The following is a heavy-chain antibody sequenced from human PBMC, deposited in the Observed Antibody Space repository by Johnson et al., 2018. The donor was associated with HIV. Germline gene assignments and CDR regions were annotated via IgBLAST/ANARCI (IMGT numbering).Heavy chain of an antibody. CDR1: GFRLSASN. J-gene: IGHJ3*02. D-gene: IGHD4-23*01. Sequence: HLVESGGGLVQPGGSLRLSSAASGFRLSASNMSWLRQAPGKALEWVSVIYRGGATYYAASVQGRFTISRDNSKNTLYLQMESLRADDTALYYCARDKYYGGNHDAFDIWGQGTMVTVSS. V-gene: IGHV3-66*01. CDR3: ARDKYYGGNHDAFDI. CDR2: IYRGGAT.